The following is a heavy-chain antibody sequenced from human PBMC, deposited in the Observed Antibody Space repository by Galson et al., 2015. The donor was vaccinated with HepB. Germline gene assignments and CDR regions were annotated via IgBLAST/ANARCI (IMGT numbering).Heavy chain of an antibody. J-gene: IGHJ4*02. Sequence: SLRLSCAASGFTFSSYSMNWVRQAPGKGLEWVSSISSSSSYIYYADSVKGRFTISRDNAKNSLYLQMNSLRAEDTAVYYCARGWNCGGDCYSVEDYWGQGTLVTVSS. V-gene: IGHV3-21*01. CDR3: ARGWNCGGDCYSVEDY. CDR2: ISSSSSYI. D-gene: IGHD2-21*01. CDR1: GFTFSSYS.